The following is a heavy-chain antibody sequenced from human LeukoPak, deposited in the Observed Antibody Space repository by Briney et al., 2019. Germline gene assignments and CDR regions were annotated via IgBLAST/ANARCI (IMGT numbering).Heavy chain of an antibody. CDR1: GFTFSSYG. CDR2: ISYDVNNK. D-gene: IGHD3-9*01. CDR3: ARVSLTGYYYFDY. J-gene: IGHJ4*02. Sequence: GGSLRLSCGASGFTFSSYGMQWVRQAPGKGLEWVAVISYDVNNKYYADSVKGRFTISRDNSRNTLYLQMNGLRAEDTAVYYCARVSLTGYYYFDYWGQGTLVTVSS. V-gene: IGHV3-30*19.